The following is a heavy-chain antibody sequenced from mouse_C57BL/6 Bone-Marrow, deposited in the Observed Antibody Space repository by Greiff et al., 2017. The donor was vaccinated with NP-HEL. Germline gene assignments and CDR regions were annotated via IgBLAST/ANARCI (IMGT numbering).Heavy chain of an antibody. CDR1: GFTFSDYY. CDR2: ISNGGGST. J-gene: IGHJ4*01. Sequence: EVQGVESGGGLVQPGGSLKLSCAASGFTFSDYYMYWVRQTPEKRLEWVAYISNGGGSTYYPDTVKGRFTISRDNAKNTLYLQMSRLKSEDTAMYYGARRAYYSNYDAMDYWGQGTSVTVSS. D-gene: IGHD2-5*01. V-gene: IGHV5-12*01. CDR3: ARRAYYSNYDAMDY.